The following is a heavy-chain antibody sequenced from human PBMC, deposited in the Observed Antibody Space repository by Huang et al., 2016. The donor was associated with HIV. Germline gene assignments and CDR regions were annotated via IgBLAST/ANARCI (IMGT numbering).Heavy chain of an antibody. J-gene: IGHJ4*02. CDR2: IDPGDSEA. CDR3: ARRGFNTGSSPDS. D-gene: IGHD1-26*01. CDR1: GYSFTNYW. V-gene: IGHV5-51*01. Sequence: VQLVQSGPEVKKPGESLQISCRVSGYSFTNYWIGWVRQRPGKGLGWWASIDPGDSEAAYNPSVRGQVTISADKSINTAHLQWDSLKTSDSAIYYCARRGFNTGSSPDSWGQGTLVTVSS.